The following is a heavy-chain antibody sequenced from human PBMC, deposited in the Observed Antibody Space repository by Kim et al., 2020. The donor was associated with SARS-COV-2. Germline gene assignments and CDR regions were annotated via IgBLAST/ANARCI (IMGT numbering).Heavy chain of an antibody. V-gene: IGHV3-11*06. Sequence: LFTISRDNAKNSLYLQMNSLRAEDTAVYYCASTYCSSPSCYIFRGSAFDIWGQGTMVTVSS. CDR3: ASTYCSSPSCYIFRGSAFDI. D-gene: IGHD2-2*01. J-gene: IGHJ3*02.